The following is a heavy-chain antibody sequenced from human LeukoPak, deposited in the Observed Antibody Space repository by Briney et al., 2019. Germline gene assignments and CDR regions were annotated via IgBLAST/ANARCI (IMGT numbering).Heavy chain of an antibody. CDR2: IYYDGSNI. CDR1: GFTFDDCG. D-gene: IGHD1-1*01. J-gene: IGHJ4*02. V-gene: IGHV3-33*08. Sequence: GGSLRLSCAASGFTFDDCGMSWVRQAPGKGLEWVAFIYYDGSNIYYADYVKGRFTISRDISKNTLYLQMDSLRAEDTAIYYCARDWKTNSFDYWGQGTLVTVSS. CDR3: ARDWKTNSFDY.